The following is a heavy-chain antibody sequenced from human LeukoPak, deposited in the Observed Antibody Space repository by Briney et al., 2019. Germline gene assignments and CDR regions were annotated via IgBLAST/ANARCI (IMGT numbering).Heavy chain of an antibody. D-gene: IGHD2-2*01. V-gene: IGHV3-30*04. CDR3: AKGYAIFDY. J-gene: IGHJ4*02. CDR2: ISYDGSNK. Sequence: PGRSLRLSCAASGFTFSSYAMHWVRQAPGKGLEWVAVISYDGSNKYYADSVKGRFTISRDNSKNTLYLQMNSLRAEDTAVYYCAKGYAIFDYWGQGTLVTVSS. CDR1: GFTFSSYA.